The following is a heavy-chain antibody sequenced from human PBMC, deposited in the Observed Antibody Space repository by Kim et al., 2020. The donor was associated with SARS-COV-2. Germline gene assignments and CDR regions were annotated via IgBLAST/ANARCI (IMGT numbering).Heavy chain of an antibody. D-gene: IGHD6-19*01. CDR3: AKSTRRIAVGGALRYYFDY. J-gene: IGHJ4*02. V-gene: IGHV3-30*18. Sequence: GGSLRLSCAASGFTFSSYGMHWVRQAPGKGLEWVAVISYDGSNKYYAYSVKGRFTISRDNSKNTLYLQMNSLRAEDTAVYYCAKSTRRIAVGGALRYYFDYWGQGTLVTVSS. CDR1: GFTFSSYG. CDR2: ISYDGSNK.